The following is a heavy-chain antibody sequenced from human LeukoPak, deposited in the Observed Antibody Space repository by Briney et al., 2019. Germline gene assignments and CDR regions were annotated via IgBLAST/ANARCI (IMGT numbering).Heavy chain of an antibody. D-gene: IGHD1/OR15-1a*01. CDR3: AREPKGTGTSDAFDI. Sequence: GASVKVSCKASGYTFTGYYMHWVRQAPGQGLEWMGWINPNSGGTNYAQKFRGRVTMTRDTSISTAYMELSSLKSDDTAVYYCAREPKGTGTSDAFDIWGQGTMVTVSS. CDR2: INPNSGGT. V-gene: IGHV1-2*02. J-gene: IGHJ3*02. CDR1: GYTFTGYY.